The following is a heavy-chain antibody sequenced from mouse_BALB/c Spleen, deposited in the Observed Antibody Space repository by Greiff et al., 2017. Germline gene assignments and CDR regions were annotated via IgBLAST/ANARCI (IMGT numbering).Heavy chain of an antibody. J-gene: IGHJ2*01. V-gene: IGHV5-17*02. D-gene: IGHD2-3*01. CDR1: GFTFSSFG. CDR3: ATSGYYVGVDY. Sequence: EVQGVESGGGLVQPGGSRKLSCAASGFTFSSFGMHWVRQAPEKGLEWVAYISSGSSTIYYADTVKGRFTISRDNPKNTLFLQMTSLRSEDTAMYYCATSGYYVGVDYWGQGTTLTVAS. CDR2: ISSGSSTI.